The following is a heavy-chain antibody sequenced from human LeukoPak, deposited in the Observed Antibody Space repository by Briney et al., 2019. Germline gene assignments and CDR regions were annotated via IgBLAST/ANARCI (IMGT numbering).Heavy chain of an antibody. CDR1: GFTFRDYY. CDR2: ISSDSSTI. CDR3: ARDRTGITIFGVVIPFDY. V-gene: IGHV3-11*04. D-gene: IGHD3-3*01. Sequence: GGSLRLSCAASGFTFRDYYMCWIRQAPGKGLEWISYISSDSSTIFYADSVKGRFTISRDNAQNSLYLQMNSLRAEDTAVYYCARDRTGITIFGVVIPFDYWGQGTLVTVSS. J-gene: IGHJ4*02.